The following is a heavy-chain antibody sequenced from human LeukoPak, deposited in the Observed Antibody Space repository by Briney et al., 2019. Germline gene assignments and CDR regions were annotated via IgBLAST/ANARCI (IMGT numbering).Heavy chain of an antibody. V-gene: IGHV3-33*01. Sequence: QPGRSLRLSCAASGFTFSSYGMHWVRQAPGKGLEWVAVVWDDGSSQNYADSVKGRFTISRDNSKNTLYLQMNSLRAEDTAGYYCARVRGDDKYSSGWYLDYWGQGTLVTVSS. D-gene: IGHD6-19*01. CDR3: ARVRGDDKYSSGWYLDY. CDR1: GFTFSSYG. CDR2: VWDDGSSQ. J-gene: IGHJ4*02.